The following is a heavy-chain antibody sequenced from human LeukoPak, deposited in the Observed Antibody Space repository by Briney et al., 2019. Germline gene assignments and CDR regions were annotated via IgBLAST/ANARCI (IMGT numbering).Heavy chain of an antibody. CDR2: INMYTRDP. Sequence: ASVKVSCKASGYTFTSYAINWLRQAPGQRPEWMGWINMYTRDPTYAQGFTGRFVFSLDTSVSTAYLQINSPKPEDTAVYYCARDNVIEEASLLDPWGQGTLVIVSS. CDR3: ARDNVIEEASLLDP. CDR1: GYTFTSYA. V-gene: IGHV7-4-1*02. J-gene: IGHJ5*02. D-gene: IGHD2-21*01.